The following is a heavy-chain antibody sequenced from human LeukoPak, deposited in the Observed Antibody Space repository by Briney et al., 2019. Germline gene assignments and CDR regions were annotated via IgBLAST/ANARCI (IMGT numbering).Heavy chain of an antibody. D-gene: IGHD6-13*01. Sequence: GGSLRLSCAASGFTFSSYAMSWVRQAPGKGLEWVSAISGSGGGTYYADSVKGRFTISRDNSKNTLYLQMNSLRAEDTAVYYCAKNVYSSSWYYFDYWGQGTLVTVSS. J-gene: IGHJ4*02. CDR3: AKNVYSSSWYYFDY. V-gene: IGHV3-23*01. CDR1: GFTFSSYA. CDR2: ISGSGGGT.